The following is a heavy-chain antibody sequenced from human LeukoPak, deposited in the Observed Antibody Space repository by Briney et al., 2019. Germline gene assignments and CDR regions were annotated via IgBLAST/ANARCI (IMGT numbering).Heavy chain of an antibody. J-gene: IGHJ4*02. V-gene: IGHV4-39*01. CDR1: GGSISTSRHY. D-gene: IGHD4-17*01. Sequence: PSETLSLTCTVSGGSISTSRHYWGWIRQPPGKGLEWIGSMYYSGSTYYDPSLKSRVTISVDTYKSRFSLKLSSVTAADTAVYYCATTVTTRYYFDSWGQGTLITVSP. CDR2: MYYSGST. CDR3: ATTVTTRYYFDS.